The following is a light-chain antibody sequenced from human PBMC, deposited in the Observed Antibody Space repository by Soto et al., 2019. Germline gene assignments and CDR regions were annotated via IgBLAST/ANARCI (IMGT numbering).Light chain of an antibody. V-gene: IGLV2-14*01. J-gene: IGLJ1*01. CDR3: LSYTTSSSYV. Sequence: QSVLTQPACVSGSPGQSITISCTGTSSDVGAYNRVSWYQQHSGKAPKLMIYEVSNRPSGVSNRFSGSKSGNTASLTISGLQAEDEADYYCLSYTTSSSYVFGTGTKVTVL. CDR1: SSDVGAYNR. CDR2: EVS.